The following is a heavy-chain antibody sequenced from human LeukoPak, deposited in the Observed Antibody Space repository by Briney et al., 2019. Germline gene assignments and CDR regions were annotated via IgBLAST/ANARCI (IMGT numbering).Heavy chain of an antibody. D-gene: IGHD2-15*01. CDR1: GFTFGDYA. J-gene: IGHJ3*02. CDR3: TSFNGGYCSGGSCYRRASAFDI. V-gene: IGHV3-49*03. Sequence: GGSLRLSCTASGFTFGDYAMSWFRQAPGKGLEWVGFIRSKAYGGTTEYAASVKGRFTISRDDSKSIAYLQMNSLKTEDTAVYYCTSFNGGYCSGGSCYRRASAFDIWGQGTMVTVSS. CDR2: IRSKAYGGTT.